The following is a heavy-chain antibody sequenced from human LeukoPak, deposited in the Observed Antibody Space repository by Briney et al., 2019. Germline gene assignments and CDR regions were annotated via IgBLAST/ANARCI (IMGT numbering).Heavy chain of an antibody. V-gene: IGHV4-38-2*02. Sequence: PSETLSLTCTVSGYSISSGYYWGWIRQPPGKGLEWIGSIYHSGSTYYNPSLKSRVTISVDTSKNQFSLELSSVTAADTAVYYCARVVASTSIDSWGQGTLVTVSS. CDR1: GYSISSGYY. CDR2: IYHSGST. CDR3: ARVVASTSIDS. D-gene: IGHD2-15*01. J-gene: IGHJ4*02.